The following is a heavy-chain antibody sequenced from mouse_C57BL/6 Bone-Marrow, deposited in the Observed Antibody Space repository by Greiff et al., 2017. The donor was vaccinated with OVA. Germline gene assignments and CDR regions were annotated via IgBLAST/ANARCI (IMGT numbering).Heavy chain of an antibody. J-gene: IGHJ4*01. V-gene: IGHV5-6*01. Sequence: EVMLVESGGDLVKPGGSLKLSCAASGFTFSSYGMSWVRQTPDKRLEWVATISSGGSYTYYPDSVKGRFTISRDNAKNTLYLQMSSLKSEDTAMYYCARHYGSSYCAMDYWGQGTSVTVSS. D-gene: IGHD1-1*01. CDR1: GFTFSSYG. CDR2: ISSGGSYT. CDR3: ARHYGSSYCAMDY.